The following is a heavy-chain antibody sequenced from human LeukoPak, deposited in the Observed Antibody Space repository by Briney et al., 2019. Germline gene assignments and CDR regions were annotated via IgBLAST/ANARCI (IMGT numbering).Heavy chain of an antibody. J-gene: IGHJ3*02. D-gene: IGHD3-22*01. CDR3: ARVAWLEYYDSSGYTPGAFDI. CDR2: IIPIFGTA. V-gene: IGHV1-69*05. Sequence: GASVKVSCKASGGTFSSYAISWVRQAPGQGLEWMGGIIPIFGTANYAQKFQGRVTITTDESTSTAYMELSSLRSEDTAVYYCARVAWLEYYDSSGYTPGAFDIWGQGTMVTVSS. CDR1: GGTFSSYA.